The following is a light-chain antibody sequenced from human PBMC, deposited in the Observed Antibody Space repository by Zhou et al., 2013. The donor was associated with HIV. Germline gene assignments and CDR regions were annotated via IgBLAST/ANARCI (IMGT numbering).Light chain of an antibody. CDR3: QQYNSYPCS. V-gene: IGKV1-5*03. CDR2: KAS. CDR1: QSISSW. Sequence: DIQMTQSPSTLSASVGDRVTITCRASQSISSWLAWYQQKPGKAPKLLIYKASILESGVPSRFSGSGSGTEFTLTIRSLQPDDFATYYCQQYNSYPCSFGQGTKLEIK. J-gene: IGKJ2*04.